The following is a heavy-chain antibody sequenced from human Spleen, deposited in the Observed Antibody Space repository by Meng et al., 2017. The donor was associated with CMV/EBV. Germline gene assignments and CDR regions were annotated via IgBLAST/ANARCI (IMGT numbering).Heavy chain of an antibody. J-gene: IGHJ4*02. Sequence: GGSLRLSCAASGFTFSSYAMSCVRQVPGKGPDWVSAISDSGATTYYADSVKGRFTISRDNSKNTLYLKMNSLRVEDTALYYCAKGLDGYVWGTYRLFDHWGKGTLVTVSS. CDR3: AKGLDGYVWGTYRLFDH. V-gene: IGHV3-23*01. CDR2: ISDSGATT. CDR1: GFTFSSYA. D-gene: IGHD3-16*02.